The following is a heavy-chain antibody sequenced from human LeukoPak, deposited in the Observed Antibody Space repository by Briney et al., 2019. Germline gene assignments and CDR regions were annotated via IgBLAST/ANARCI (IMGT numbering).Heavy chain of an antibody. V-gene: IGHV3-43D*03. CDR3: AKGGIALVRGSFDY. J-gene: IGHJ4*02. D-gene: IGHD3-10*01. CDR1: GFTFDDYA. CDR2: ITWDAGSM. Sequence: GGSLRLSCAASGFTFDDYAMHWVRHAPGKGLEWVSLITWDAGSMYYADSVKGRFTISRDDSKNTLYLQMNSLRAEDTAVYYCAKGGIALVRGSFDYWGQGTLVTVSS.